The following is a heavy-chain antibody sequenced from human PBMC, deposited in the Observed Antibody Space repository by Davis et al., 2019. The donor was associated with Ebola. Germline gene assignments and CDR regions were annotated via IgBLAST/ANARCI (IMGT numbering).Heavy chain of an antibody. CDR2: ISSSSSAM. V-gene: IGHV3-48*02. Sequence: PGGSLRLSCAASGFTFSTYNMNWVRQAPGKGLEWVSGISSSSSAMYYADSVKGRFTISRDNAKNSLYLQMNSLRDKDTAVYYCARGACSDGTCYGPDYWGQGTLVTVSS. J-gene: IGHJ4*02. CDR1: GFTFSTYN. D-gene: IGHD2-15*01. CDR3: ARGACSDGTCYGPDY.